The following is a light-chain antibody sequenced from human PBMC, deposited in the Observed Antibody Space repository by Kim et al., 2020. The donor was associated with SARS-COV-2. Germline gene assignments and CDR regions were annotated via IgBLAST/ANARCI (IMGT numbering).Light chain of an antibody. Sequence: GQSITISRTGSSSEVGGYNYVTWYQQHPGKAPKLMIYDVSKRPSGVSNRFSGYKSGNTGSLTISGLQAEDEADYYCSSYTSSSTWVFGGGTQLTVL. CDR2: DVS. V-gene: IGLV2-14*04. CDR3: SSYTSSSTWV. CDR1: SSEVGGYNY. J-gene: IGLJ3*02.